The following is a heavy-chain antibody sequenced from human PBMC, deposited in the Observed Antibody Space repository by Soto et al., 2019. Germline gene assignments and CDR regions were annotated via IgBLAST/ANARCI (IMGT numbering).Heavy chain of an antibody. D-gene: IGHD4-17*01. CDR3: ARHSTTVTTGDFDY. J-gene: IGHJ4*02. CDR1: GGSISSSSYY. CDR2: IYYSGST. Sequence: SETLSLTCTVSGGSISSSSYYWGWIRQPPGKGLEWIGSIYYSGSTYYNPSLKSRVTISVDTSKNQFSLKLSSVTAADTAVYYCARHSTTVTTGDFDYWGQGTLVTVSS. V-gene: IGHV4-39*01.